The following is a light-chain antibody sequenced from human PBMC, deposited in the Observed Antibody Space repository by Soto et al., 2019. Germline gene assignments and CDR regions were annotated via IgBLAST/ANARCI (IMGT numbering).Light chain of an antibody. V-gene: IGLV1-47*01. Sequence: QSVLTQPPSASGTPGQRVTISCSGSSSNIGSNYVYWYQQLPGTAPKLLIYRNNQRPSGVPDRFSGSKSGTSASLAISGLRSEDEADYYCAAWDDSLSGRVYVFGTGTKVT. CDR3: AAWDDSLSGRVYV. J-gene: IGLJ1*01. CDR1: SSNIGSNY. CDR2: RNN.